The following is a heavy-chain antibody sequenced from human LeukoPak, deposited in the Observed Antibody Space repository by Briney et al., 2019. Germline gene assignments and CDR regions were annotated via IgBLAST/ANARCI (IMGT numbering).Heavy chain of an antibody. D-gene: IGHD2-15*01. CDR2: IRYDGSNK. CDR1: GFTFSSYG. V-gene: IGHV3-30*02. Sequence: QPGGSLRLSCAASGFTFSSYGMHWVRQAPGKGLEWVAFIRYDGSNKYYADSVKGRFTISRDNSKNTLYLQMNSLRAEDTAVYYCAKTGPSYCSGGSCYPYYSDYWGQGTLVTVSS. CDR3: AKTGPSYCSGGSCYPYYSDY. J-gene: IGHJ4*02.